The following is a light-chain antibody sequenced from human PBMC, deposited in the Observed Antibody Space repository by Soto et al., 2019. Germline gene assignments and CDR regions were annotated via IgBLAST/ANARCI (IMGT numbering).Light chain of an antibody. CDR1: SSDVGRYNF. CDR2: AVS. J-gene: IGLJ1*01. V-gene: IGLV2-14*03. CDR3: SSFSSSSTQV. Sequence: QSALTQPASVSGSSGRSITISCTGTSSDVGRYNFVSWYQPHPGNAPKLLIYAVSDRPSGVSTRFSGSKSGNTASLAISGLQAEDEAVYYCSSFSSSSTQVFGTGTKVTVL.